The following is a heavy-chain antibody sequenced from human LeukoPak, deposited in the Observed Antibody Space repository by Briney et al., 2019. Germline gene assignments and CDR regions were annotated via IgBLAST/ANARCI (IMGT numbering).Heavy chain of an antibody. Sequence: GGSLRLSCAASGFTFSSYWMSWVRQAPGKGLEWVAVIWYDGSNKYYADSVKGRFTISRDNSKNTLYLQMNSLRAEDTAVYYCARDLYSSSWYGAFDIWGQGTMVTVSS. CDR3: ARDLYSSSWYGAFDI. J-gene: IGHJ3*02. V-gene: IGHV3-33*08. CDR2: IWYDGSNK. D-gene: IGHD6-13*01. CDR1: GFTFSSYW.